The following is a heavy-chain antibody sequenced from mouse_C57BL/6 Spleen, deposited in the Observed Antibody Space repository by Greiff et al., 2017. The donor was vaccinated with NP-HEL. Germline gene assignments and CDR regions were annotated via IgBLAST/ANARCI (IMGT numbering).Heavy chain of an antibody. Sequence: EVQVVESGGDLVKPGGSLKLSYAASGFTFSSYGMSWVRQTPDKRLEWVATISSGGSYTYYPASVKGRFTISRDNAKNTLYLQMSILKSEDTAMYYCASHSVDYWGQGTTLTVSS. CDR1: GFTFSSYG. CDR2: ISSGGSYT. CDR3: ASHSVDY. J-gene: IGHJ2*01. V-gene: IGHV5-6*01.